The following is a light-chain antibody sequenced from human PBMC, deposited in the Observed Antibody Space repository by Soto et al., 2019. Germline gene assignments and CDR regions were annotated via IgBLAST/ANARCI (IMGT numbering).Light chain of an antibody. J-gene: IGKJ2*01. Sequence: EIVLTQSPGTLSLSPGERATLSCRASQSVSSIYLAWYQQKPGQATRLLIYGASSRATGIPDRFSGSGSGTDFTLTISRLEPEDFAMYYCQQYGSSPNTFGQGTKLEIK. CDR2: GAS. V-gene: IGKV3-20*01. CDR1: QSVSSIY. CDR3: QQYGSSPNT.